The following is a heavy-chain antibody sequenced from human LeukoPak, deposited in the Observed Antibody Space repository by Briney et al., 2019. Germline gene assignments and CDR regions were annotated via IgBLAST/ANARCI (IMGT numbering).Heavy chain of an antibody. CDR2: VNSDGSDT. V-gene: IGHV3-74*01. CDR3: AREGSVSGYCFDI. Sequence: GGSLRLSCAASGFTFSSYAMSWVRQAPGKGLVWVSRVNSDGSDTRYADSVKGRFTISRDNAKNTLYLQMNSLRAEDTALYYCAREGSVSGYCFDIWGQGTTVSVSS. D-gene: IGHD3-22*01. CDR1: GFTFSSYA. J-gene: IGHJ3*02.